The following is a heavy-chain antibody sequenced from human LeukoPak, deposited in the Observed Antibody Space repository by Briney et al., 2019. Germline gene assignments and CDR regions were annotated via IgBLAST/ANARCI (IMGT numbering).Heavy chain of an antibody. D-gene: IGHD3-22*01. CDR3: AKGYYDSSGYYYYFDY. Sequence: PGGSLRLSCAASGFTFDDYAMSWVRQAPGKGLEWVSAISGSGGSTYYADSVKGRFTISRDNSKNTLYLQMNSLRAEDTAVYYCAKGYYDSSGYYYYFDYWGQGTLVTVSS. CDR2: ISGSGGST. CDR1: GFTFDDYA. V-gene: IGHV3-23*01. J-gene: IGHJ4*02.